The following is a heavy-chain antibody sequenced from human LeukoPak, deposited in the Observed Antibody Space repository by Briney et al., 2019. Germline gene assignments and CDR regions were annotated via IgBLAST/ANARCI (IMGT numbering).Heavy chain of an antibody. CDR3: ARGPVTTGRYYYYMDV. Sequence: SETLSLTCTVSGGSISSYYWSWIRQPPGKGLEWVGYIYYSGTTNYNPSLKSRVAMSVDMSKNQFSLKLGSVTAADTAVYYCARGPVTTGRYYYYMDVWGKGTTVTISS. V-gene: IGHV4-59*01. CDR2: IYYSGTT. J-gene: IGHJ6*03. CDR1: GGSISSYY. D-gene: IGHD1-1*01.